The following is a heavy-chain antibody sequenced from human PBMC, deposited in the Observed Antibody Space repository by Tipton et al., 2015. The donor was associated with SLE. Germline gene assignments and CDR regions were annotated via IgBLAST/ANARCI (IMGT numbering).Heavy chain of an antibody. J-gene: IGHJ4*02. Sequence: SLRLSCAASGFTFRDYYMTWIRQAPGKGLEWVANIKEDGSEKSYVDSVKGRFTISRDNAKNSLYLQMNNLRAEDTAVYYCATRQGSGWYQSFDYWGQGALVTVSS. CDR2: IKEDGSEK. CDR1: GFTFRDYY. V-gene: IGHV3-7*01. D-gene: IGHD6-19*01. CDR3: ATRQGSGWYQSFDY.